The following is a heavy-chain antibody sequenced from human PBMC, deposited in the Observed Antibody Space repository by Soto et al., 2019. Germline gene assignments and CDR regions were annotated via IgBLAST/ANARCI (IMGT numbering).Heavy chain of an antibody. V-gene: IGHV3-48*02. D-gene: IGHD3-3*01. Sequence: PGGSLRLSCAASGFTFSSYSMNWVRQAPGKGLEWVSYISSSSSTIYYADSVKGRFTISRDNAKNSLYLQMNSLRDEDTAVYYCARDHDFWSGSAPLDVWGQGTTVTVSS. CDR1: GFTFSSYS. J-gene: IGHJ6*02. CDR2: ISSSSSTI. CDR3: ARDHDFWSGSAPLDV.